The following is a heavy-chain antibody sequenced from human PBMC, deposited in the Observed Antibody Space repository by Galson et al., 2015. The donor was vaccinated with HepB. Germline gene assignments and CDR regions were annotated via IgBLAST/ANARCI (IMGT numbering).Heavy chain of an antibody. J-gene: IGHJ4*02. CDR1: GGTFSSYA. V-gene: IGHV1-69*13. D-gene: IGHD3-3*01. Sequence: SVKVSCKASGGTFSSYAISWVRQAPGQGLEWMGGIIPIFGTANYAQKFQGRVTITADESTSTAYIELSSLRSEDTAVYYCARDADDFWSGSPDYWGQGTLVTVSS. CDR2: IIPIFGTA. CDR3: ARDADDFWSGSPDY.